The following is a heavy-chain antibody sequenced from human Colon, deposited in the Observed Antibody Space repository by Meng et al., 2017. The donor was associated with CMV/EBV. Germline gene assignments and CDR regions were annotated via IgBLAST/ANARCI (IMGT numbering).Heavy chain of an antibody. CDR2: NKVKTDGVTT. J-gene: IGHJ4*02. D-gene: IGHD3-10*01. CDR1: GFTFSNTW. V-gene: IGHV3-15*07. Sequence: LSCAASGFTFSNTWMNWVRQAPGKGLEWVGRNKVKTDGVTTDYAAPVKGRFTISRDDSRNTLYLQMSGLKTEDTAVYYCATVHKVIGWGQGTLVTVSS. CDR3: ATVHKVIG.